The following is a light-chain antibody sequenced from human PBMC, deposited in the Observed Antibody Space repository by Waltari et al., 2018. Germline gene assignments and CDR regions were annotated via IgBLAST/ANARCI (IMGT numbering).Light chain of an antibody. CDR2: RAS. CDR3: QQYNNWPIT. CDR1: QNITNL. J-gene: IGKJ5*01. Sequence: EVVLTQSPATLSVSPGERPTLSCRASQNITNLLAWYQQKPGQAPRLLIYRASTRATDIPVRFSGSGSGTDFTLTISSLQSEDFAVYYCQQYNNWPITFGQGTRLEIK. V-gene: IGKV3-15*01.